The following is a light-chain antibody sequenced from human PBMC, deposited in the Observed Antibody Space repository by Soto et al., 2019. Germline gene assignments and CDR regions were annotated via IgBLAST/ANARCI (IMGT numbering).Light chain of an antibody. J-gene: IGKJ1*01. CDR1: QGISNY. CDR3: QKYDSAPWT. V-gene: IGKV1-27*01. Sequence: DIQMTQSPSSLSASVRDRVTITCRASQGISNYLAWYQQKPGKVPKLLIYAASTLQSGVPYRFRGSGSGTDLPLTIRRLQPEDVATYYCQKYDSAPWTFGQGTKVEIK. CDR2: AAS.